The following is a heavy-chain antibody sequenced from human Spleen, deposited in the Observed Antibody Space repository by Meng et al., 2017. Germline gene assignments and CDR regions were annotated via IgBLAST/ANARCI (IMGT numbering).Heavy chain of an antibody. V-gene: IGHV3-13*01. CDR1: GFTFSSYD. D-gene: IGHD1-26*01. CDR2: IGTAGDT. J-gene: IGHJ4*02. Sequence: GGSLRLSCAASGFTFSSYDMHWVRQATGKGLEWVSAIGTAGDTYYPGSVKGRFTISRENAKNSLYLQMNSLRAGDTAVYYCARDRKGEGATFHYWGQGTLVTVSS. CDR3: ARDRKGEGATFHY.